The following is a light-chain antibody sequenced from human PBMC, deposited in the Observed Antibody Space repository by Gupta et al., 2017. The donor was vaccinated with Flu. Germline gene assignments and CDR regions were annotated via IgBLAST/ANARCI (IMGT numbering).Light chain of an antibody. J-gene: IGLJ3*02. CDR1: SGHSTYA. Sequence: VRLTCTLSSGHSTYAIAWHQQQPEKGPRYLMNLNSDGSHSKGDGIPDRFSGSSSGAERYLTISSRQAEDEADYYCQTWGTGFWVFGGGTKLTVL. V-gene: IGLV4-69*01. CDR2: LNSDGSH. CDR3: QTWGTGFWV.